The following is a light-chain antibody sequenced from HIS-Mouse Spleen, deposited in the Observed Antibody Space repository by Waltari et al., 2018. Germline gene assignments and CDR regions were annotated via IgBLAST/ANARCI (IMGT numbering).Light chain of an antibody. CDR3: GTWDSSLSAGV. CDR1: SSNIGNNY. CDR2: DNN. V-gene: IGLV1-51*01. J-gene: IGLJ3*02. Sequence: QSVLTQPPSLSPAPGQKVTIPCSGSSSNIGNNYVSWYQQLPGTAPKLLIYDNNKRPSGSPDRFSGSKSGTSATLGITGLQTGDEADYYCGTWDSSLSAGVFGGGTKLTVL.